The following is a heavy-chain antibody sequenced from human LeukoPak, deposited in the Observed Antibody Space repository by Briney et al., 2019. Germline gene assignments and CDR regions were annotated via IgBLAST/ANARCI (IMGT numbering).Heavy chain of an antibody. J-gene: IGHJ4*02. V-gene: IGHV1-69*05. D-gene: IGHD6-13*01. CDR1: GYTFTSYD. Sequence: GASVKVSCKASGYTFTSYDINWVRQAPGQGLEWMGRIIPIFGTANYAQKFQGRVTITTDESTSTAYMELSSLRSEDTAVYYCAREGSSWYDYWGQGTLVTVSS. CDR3: AREGSSWYDY. CDR2: IIPIFGTA.